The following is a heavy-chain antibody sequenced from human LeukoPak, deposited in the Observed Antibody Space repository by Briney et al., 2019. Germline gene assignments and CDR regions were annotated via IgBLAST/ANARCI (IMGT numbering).Heavy chain of an antibody. D-gene: IGHD1-26*01. CDR3: ARGSIVGATFDYFDY. CDR1: GYTFTGYY. CDR2: IKPNSGGT. V-gene: IGHV1-2*02. Sequence: ASVKVSCKASGYTFTGYYIHWVRQAPGQGLEWMGWIKPNSGGTNYAQKFQGRATMTRGTSISTAYMELSRLRSDDTAVYYCARGSIVGATFDYFDYWGQGTLVTVSS. J-gene: IGHJ4*02.